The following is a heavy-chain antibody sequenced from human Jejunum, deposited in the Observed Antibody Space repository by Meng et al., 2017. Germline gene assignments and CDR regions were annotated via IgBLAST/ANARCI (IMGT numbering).Heavy chain of an antibody. D-gene: IGHD3-22*01. J-gene: IGHJ5*02. V-gene: IGHV1-46*01. CDR1: AFIFTRVP. CDR3: AREQPGDYYFDP. CDR2: IFSVGGNP. Sequence: VQDVSELKQPGQSVNVSCKASAFIFTRVPIPWVRQAPGQGVEWMDTIFSVGGNPRYSQKFQGRVSMTGDTSTTTVYMDLSSLTYEHTAIYYCAREQPGDYYFDPWGQGTLVTVSS.